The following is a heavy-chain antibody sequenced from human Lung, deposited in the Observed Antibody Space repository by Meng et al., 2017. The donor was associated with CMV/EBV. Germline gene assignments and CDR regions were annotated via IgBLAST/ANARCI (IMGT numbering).Heavy chain of an antibody. Sequence: SXKISXAASGFTFDDYAMHWVRQAPGKGLEWVSGISWNSGSIDYADSVKGRFTISRDNAKNSLYLQMNSMRAEDTALYYCAKGHTHWIIQRITMVAVAYDFWGQGXMVTVSS. D-gene: IGHD3-10*01. CDR3: AKGHTHWIIQRITMVAVAYDF. V-gene: IGHV3-9*01. J-gene: IGHJ3*01. CDR2: ISWNSGSI. CDR1: GFTFDDYA.